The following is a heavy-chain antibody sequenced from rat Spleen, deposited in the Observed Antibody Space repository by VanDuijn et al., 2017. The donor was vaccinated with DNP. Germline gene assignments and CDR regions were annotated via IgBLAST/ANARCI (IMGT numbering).Heavy chain of an antibody. CDR3: ARGENNYIYWCFDF. J-gene: IGHJ1*01. CDR2: IRTGGGNT. V-gene: IGHV5S14*01. CDR1: GFTFSNYG. D-gene: IGHD1-10*01. Sequence: EVQLVESGGGLVQPGRSLKLSCAASGFTFSNYGMAWVRQTPTKGLEWVASIRTGGGNTYYRDSVKGRFPISRDNAKNTQYLQMDSMRSEDTATYYCARGENNYIYWCFDFWGPGTMVTVSS.